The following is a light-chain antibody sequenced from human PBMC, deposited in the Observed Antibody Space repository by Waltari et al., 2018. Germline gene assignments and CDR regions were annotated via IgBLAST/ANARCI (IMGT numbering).Light chain of an antibody. Sequence: EIVMTQSPATLSVSPGARATLPCRASQSVNSNLAWYQQKPGQAPRLLIYGASTRATGIPARFSGSGSGTEFTLTITNLQSEDSAVYFCQHYNIRPLTFGGGTKVAI. V-gene: IGKV3-15*01. CDR1: QSVNSN. CDR2: GAS. CDR3: QHYNIRPLT. J-gene: IGKJ4*01.